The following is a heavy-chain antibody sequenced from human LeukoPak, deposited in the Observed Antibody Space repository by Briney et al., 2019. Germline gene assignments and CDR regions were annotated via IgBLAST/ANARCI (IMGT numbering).Heavy chain of an antibody. D-gene: IGHD2-15*01. CDR2: ISKSSSYI. CDR1: GFTFSSYN. V-gene: IGHV3-21*01. Sequence: PGGSLRLTCAASGFTFSSYNLNWVRQAPGKGLEWVSCISKSSSYIDYAGSVKGRFTISRDNAKNSLYLQMNSLRAEDTAVYYCASSYCCGGSCYAFDYWGQGTLVTVSS. J-gene: IGHJ4*02. CDR3: ASSYCCGGSCYAFDY.